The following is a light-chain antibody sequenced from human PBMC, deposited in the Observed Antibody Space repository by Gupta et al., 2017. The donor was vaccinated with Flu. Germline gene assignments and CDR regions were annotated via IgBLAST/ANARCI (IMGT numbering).Light chain of an antibody. CDR3: QVWDTASDQPV. CDR1: NVRSES. CDR2: DDA. Sequence: SYPLTQPPSISVAPGQTARLACGGTNVRSESVHWYQQKAGQAPVLVVSDDASRPSGIPERFSGSNSGNTATLTITSVEAGEEADYFCQVWDTASDQPVFGTGTKVTVL. J-gene: IGLJ1*01. V-gene: IGLV3-21*02.